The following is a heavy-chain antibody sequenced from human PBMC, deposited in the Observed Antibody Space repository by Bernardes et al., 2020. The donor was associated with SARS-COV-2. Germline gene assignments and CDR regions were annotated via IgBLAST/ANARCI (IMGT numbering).Heavy chain of an antibody. Sequence: SETLSLTCTVSGGSISVYYWSWIRQPPGKGLEWIGYIHHTGTTSYNPSLESRVAISVDTSKNQLSLRLNSVTAADTAVYYCAREWSSFDHWGQGTLVTVSS. CDR1: GGSISVYY. V-gene: IGHV4-59*01. D-gene: IGHD1-26*01. CDR2: IHHTGTT. CDR3: AREWSSFDH. J-gene: IGHJ4*02.